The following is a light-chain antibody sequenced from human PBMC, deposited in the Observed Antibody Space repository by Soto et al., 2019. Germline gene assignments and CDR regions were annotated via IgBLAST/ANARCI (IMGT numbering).Light chain of an antibody. CDR3: QQRSNWPLT. J-gene: IGKJ4*01. V-gene: IGKV3-11*01. CDR1: QSVSRN. CDR2: GVS. Sequence: VVMTHSPATLSVSKGERATLFCRASQSVSRNLAWHQQKPGQAPRLLIYGVSTRATGVPARFSGSGSGTDFTLTISSLEPEDFAVYYCQQRSNWPLTFGGGTKVDIK.